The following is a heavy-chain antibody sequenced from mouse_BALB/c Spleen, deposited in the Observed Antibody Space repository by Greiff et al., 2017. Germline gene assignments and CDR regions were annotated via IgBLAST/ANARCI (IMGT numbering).Heavy chain of an antibody. D-gene: IGHD1-2*01. Sequence: EVKLMESGGGLVQPGGSRKLSCAASGFTFSSFGMHWVRQAPEKGLEWVAYISSGSSTIYYADTVKGRFTISRDNPKNTLFLQMTSLRSEDTAMYYCARGLLRLPYAMDYWGQGTSVTVSS. CDR3: ARGLLRLPYAMDY. V-gene: IGHV5-17*02. CDR2: ISSGSSTI. CDR1: GFTFSSFG. J-gene: IGHJ4*01.